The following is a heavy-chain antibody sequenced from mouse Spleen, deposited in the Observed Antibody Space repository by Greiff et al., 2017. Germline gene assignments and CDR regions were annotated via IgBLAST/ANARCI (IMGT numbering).Heavy chain of an antibody. V-gene: IGHV5-12-2*01. CDR1: GFTFSSYT. D-gene: IGHD2-4*01. CDR2: ISNGGGST. J-gene: IGHJ4*01. Sequence: EVQVVESGGGLVQPGGSLKLSCAASGFTFSSYTMSWVRQTPEKRLEWVAYISNGGGSTYYPDTVKGRFTISRDNAKNTLYLQMSSLKSEDTAMYYCARHTITGYAMDYWGQGTSVTVSS. CDR3: ARHTITGYAMDY.